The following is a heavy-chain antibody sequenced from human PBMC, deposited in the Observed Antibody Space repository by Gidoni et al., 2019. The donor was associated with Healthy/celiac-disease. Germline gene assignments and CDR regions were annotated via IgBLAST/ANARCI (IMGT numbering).Heavy chain of an antibody. J-gene: IGHJ6*02. D-gene: IGHD6-13*01. V-gene: IGHV5-51*01. CDR3: ARRLAAAGTGGMDV. CDR2: IYPGDSDT. Sequence: EVQLVQSGAEVNKPWESLKISCRGSGSSFTSYWIGWVRQMPGKGLEWMGIIYPGDSDTGYSPSFQGKVTSSADKSISTAYLQGSSVKASDTAMYYCARRLAAAGTGGMDVWGQGTTVTVSS. CDR1: GSSFTSYW.